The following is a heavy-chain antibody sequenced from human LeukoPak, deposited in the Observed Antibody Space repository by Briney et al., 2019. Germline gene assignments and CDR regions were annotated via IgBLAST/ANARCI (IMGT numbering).Heavy chain of an antibody. Sequence: PGGSLRLSCAASGFTVSSNYMSWVRQAPGKGLEWVSVIYSGGSTYYADSVKGRFTISRDNSKNTLYLQMNSLRAEDTAVYYCARTPTRAYCGGDCSRDLNYFDYWGQGTLVTVSS. D-gene: IGHD2-21*02. CDR3: ARTPTRAYCGGDCSRDLNYFDY. CDR1: GFTVSSNY. CDR2: IYSGGST. V-gene: IGHV3-66*01. J-gene: IGHJ4*02.